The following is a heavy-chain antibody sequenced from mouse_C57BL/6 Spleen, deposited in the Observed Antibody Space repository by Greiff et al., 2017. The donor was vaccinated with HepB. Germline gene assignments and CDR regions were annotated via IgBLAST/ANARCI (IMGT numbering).Heavy chain of an antibody. CDR3: ARELTVVATKYYAMDY. J-gene: IGHJ4*01. CDR1: GFNIKDYY. D-gene: IGHD1-1*01. CDR2: IDPEDGET. V-gene: IGHV14-2*01. Sequence: DVKLQESGAELVKPGASVKLSCTASGFNIKDYYMHWVKQRTEQGLEWIGRIDPEDGETKYAPKFQGKATITADTSSNTAYLQLSSLTSEDTAVYYCARELTVVATKYYAMDYWGQGTSVTVSS.